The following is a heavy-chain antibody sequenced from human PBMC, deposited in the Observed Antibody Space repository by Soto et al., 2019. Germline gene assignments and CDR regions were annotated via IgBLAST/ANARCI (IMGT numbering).Heavy chain of an antibody. J-gene: IGHJ6*02. D-gene: IGHD6-6*01. Sequence: SETLSLTCAVSGVSISSHDWWTWVRQPPGKGLEWIGESHQSGNTNYNSSLESRVTISVDKSKNQFSLKLTSVTAADTAVYYCARGSSIAGLYDGMDVWGQGTTVTVSS. CDR1: GVSISSHDW. CDR2: SHQSGNT. CDR3: ARGSSIAGLYDGMDV. V-gene: IGHV4-4*02.